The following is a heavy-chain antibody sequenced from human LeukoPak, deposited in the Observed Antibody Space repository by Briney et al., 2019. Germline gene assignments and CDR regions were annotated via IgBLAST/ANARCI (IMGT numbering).Heavy chain of an antibody. V-gene: IGHV4-59*01. J-gene: IGHJ4*02. D-gene: IGHD1-1*01. CDR2: IYYSGST. Sequence: SETLSLTCTVSGGSISSYYWSWIRQPPGKGLEWIGYIYYSGSTNYNPSLKSRVTMSVDTSKNQFSLKLSSVTAADTAVYYCASTTGISRFDYWGQGTLVTVSP. CDR1: GGSISSYY. CDR3: ASTTGISRFDY.